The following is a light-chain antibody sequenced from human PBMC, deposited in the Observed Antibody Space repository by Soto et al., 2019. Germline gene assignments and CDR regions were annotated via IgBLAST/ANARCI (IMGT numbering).Light chain of an antibody. CDR2: GAS. CDR1: ESLSSAY. Sequence: GLTQSPGTLSLSPGERATLSCRASESLSSAYLAWYQQKPGQAPRLPLYGASARATGIPDRFSGSGSGTEFTLTISRLEPEDLAVYYCQQYNNWPRTFGQGTKVDIK. CDR3: QQYNNWPRT. J-gene: IGKJ1*01. V-gene: IGKV3-20*01.